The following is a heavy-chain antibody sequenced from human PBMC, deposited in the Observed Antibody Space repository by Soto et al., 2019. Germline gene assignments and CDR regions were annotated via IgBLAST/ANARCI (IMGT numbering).Heavy chain of an antibody. Sequence: TLSLTCAVSGGSISSGGYSWSWIRQPPGKGLEWIGYIYHSGSTYYNPSLKSRVTISVDRYKNQFSLKLSSVTAADTAVYYCARAGSGSYDYYYYGMDVWGQGTTVTVSS. CDR2: IYHSGST. V-gene: IGHV4-30-2*01. D-gene: IGHD3-10*01. CDR1: GGSISSGGYS. CDR3: ARAGSGSYDYYYYGMDV. J-gene: IGHJ6*02.